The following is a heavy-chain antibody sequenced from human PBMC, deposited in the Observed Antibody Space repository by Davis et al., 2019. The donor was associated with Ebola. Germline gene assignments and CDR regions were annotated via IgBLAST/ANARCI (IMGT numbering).Heavy chain of an antibody. D-gene: IGHD3-10*01. CDR3: TISSHYFDY. CDR1: GFTFSGSA. Sequence: GESLKISCAASGFTFSGSAMHWVRQASGKGLEWVGRIISKANSYATAYAPSVKGRFTISRDDSKNTAYLQMNSLKTEDTAVYYCTISSHYFDYWGQGTMVTVSS. CDR2: IISKANSYAT. V-gene: IGHV3-73*01. J-gene: IGHJ4*02.